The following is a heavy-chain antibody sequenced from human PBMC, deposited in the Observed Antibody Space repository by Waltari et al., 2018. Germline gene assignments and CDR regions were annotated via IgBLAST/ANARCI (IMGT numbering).Heavy chain of an antibody. D-gene: IGHD5-12*01. Sequence: EVQLLESGGGWVQVGGSLRLSCAASGFSFTTSWLTWVRQAPGKGLEWVANIKNDGSQTYYGDSVKGRFTSSRDNAGNSLYLQMHSLRAEDTAVYYCARDSIYSGFYSYNYGMDVWGQGTTVTVSS. CDR2: IKNDGSQT. V-gene: IGHV3-7*01. CDR1: GFSFTTSW. J-gene: IGHJ6*01. CDR3: ARDSIYSGFYSYNYGMDV.